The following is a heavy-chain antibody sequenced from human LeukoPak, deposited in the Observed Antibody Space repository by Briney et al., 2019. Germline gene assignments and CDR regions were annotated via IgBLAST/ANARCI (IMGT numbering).Heavy chain of an antibody. D-gene: IGHD6-6*01. V-gene: IGHV3-23*01. CDR2: SSGSGGST. CDR1: GFTFTSYA. J-gene: IGHJ3*02. Sequence: GQSLTLSCAASGFTFTSYAMSWVRQTPAQGLDWVSASSGSGGSTYYADSLKGRFTISRDNSKNTLYLQMNSLRAEDTAVYYCAKGDIAARPDDSFDIWGQGTMVTVCS. CDR3: AKGDIAARPDDSFDI.